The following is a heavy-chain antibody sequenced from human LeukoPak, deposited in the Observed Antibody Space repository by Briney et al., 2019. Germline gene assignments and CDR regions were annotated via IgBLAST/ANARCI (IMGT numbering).Heavy chain of an antibody. CDR1: GGSISSYH. Sequence: SETLSLTCSVSGGSISSYHWSWIRQPPGKGLEWIGYVYYSGSTNYNPTLKSRITISVDTSKNQFSLKVSSVTAADTAVYYCARHSKDYGDFNFFDYWGQGTLVTVSS. CDR2: VYYSGST. V-gene: IGHV4-59*08. D-gene: IGHD4-17*01. J-gene: IGHJ4*02. CDR3: ARHSKDYGDFNFFDY.